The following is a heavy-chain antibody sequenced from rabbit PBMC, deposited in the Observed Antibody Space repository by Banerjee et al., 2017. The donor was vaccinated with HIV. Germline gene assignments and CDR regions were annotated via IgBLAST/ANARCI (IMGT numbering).Heavy chain of an antibody. CDR2: IYTTSGST. J-gene: IGHJ5*01. V-gene: IGHV1S43*01. Sequence: EESGGDLGKPGGTLTLTCKASGIDFSSYYRMCWVRQAPGRGLELIACIYTTSGSTWYASWVNGRFTISRSTSLNTVDLQMPSLTAADTAPYFCARGYGVSGGYAVWWLDLWGQGTLVSVS. CDR3: ARGYGVSGGYAVWWLDL. CDR1: GIDFSSYYR. D-gene: IGHD6-1*01.